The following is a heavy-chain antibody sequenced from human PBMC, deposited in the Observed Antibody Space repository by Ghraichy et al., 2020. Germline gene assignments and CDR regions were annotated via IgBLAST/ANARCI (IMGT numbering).Heavy chain of an antibody. J-gene: IGHJ6*02. CDR2: ISGSGGST. D-gene: IGHD1-14*01. CDR1: GFTFSSYA. CDR3: AKMRITGMFYYYYGMDV. Sequence: GESLNISCAASGFTFSSYAMSWVRQAPGKGLEWVSAISGSGGSTYYADSVKGRFTISRDNSKNTLYLQMNSLRAEDTAVYYCAKMRITGMFYYYYGMDVWGQGTTVTVSS. V-gene: IGHV3-23*01.